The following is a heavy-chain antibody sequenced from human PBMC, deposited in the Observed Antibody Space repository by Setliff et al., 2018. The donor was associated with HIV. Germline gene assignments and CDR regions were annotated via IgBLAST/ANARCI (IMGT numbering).Heavy chain of an antibody. CDR1: GAPLSSYY. V-gene: IGHV4-59*01. D-gene: IGHD3-10*01. CDR2: IFYSGTT. Sequence: SETLSLTCTVSGAPLSSYYLNWIRQPPGKGLEWIGYIFYSGTTNYNPSLKSRVTMSVDASKNQFSLILSSVTAADTAVYYCARGGAHYYGSGSYAFDIWGQGTMVTVSS. CDR3: ARGGAHYYGSGSYAFDI. J-gene: IGHJ3*02.